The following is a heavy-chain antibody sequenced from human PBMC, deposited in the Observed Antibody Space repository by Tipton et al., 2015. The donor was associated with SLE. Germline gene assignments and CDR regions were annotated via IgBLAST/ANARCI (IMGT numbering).Heavy chain of an antibody. V-gene: IGHV4-59*01. J-gene: IGHJ6*03. CDR1: GAPIDTYH. CDR3: ASGGTPAFMAV. D-gene: IGHD2-2*01. Sequence: GLVKPSETLSLVCTVSGAPIDTYHWCWFRQPPGKELQWIGYFSYTGGSNSNPSLKSRVSMSVDMSKNQFSLKLSSVTAADTAVYYCASGGTPAFMAVCGDGTTVTASS. CDR2: FSYTGGS.